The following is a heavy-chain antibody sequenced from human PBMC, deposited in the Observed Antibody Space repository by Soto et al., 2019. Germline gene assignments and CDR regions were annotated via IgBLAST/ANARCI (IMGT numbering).Heavy chain of an antibody. D-gene: IGHD3-3*01. V-gene: IGHV1-69*12. J-gene: IGHJ6*02. CDR1: GGTFSSYA. CDR3: ARGDFWSGPTSHYYYYYGMDV. Sequence: QVQLVQSGAEVKKPGSSVKVSCKASGGTFSSYAISWVRQAPGQGLEWMGGIIPIFGTANYAQKFQGRVTITADESTSTAYRERSSLRSEDTAVYYCARGDFWSGPTSHYYYYYGMDVWGQGTTVTVSS. CDR2: IIPIFGTA.